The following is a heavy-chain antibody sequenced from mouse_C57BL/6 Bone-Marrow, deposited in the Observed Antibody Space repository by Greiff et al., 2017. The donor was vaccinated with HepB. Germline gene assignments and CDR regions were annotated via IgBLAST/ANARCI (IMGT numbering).Heavy chain of an antibody. Sequence: QVQLQQPGAELVKPGASVKLSCKASGYTFTSYWMQWVKQRPGQGLEWIGEIDPSDSYTNYNQKFKGKATLTVDPSSSPAYMQLSSLTSEDSAVYYCAREGFWVSDYWGQGTTLTVSS. J-gene: IGHJ2*01. CDR3: AREGFWVSDY. CDR2: IDPSDSYT. V-gene: IGHV1-50*01. CDR1: GYTFTSYW. D-gene: IGHD2-2*01.